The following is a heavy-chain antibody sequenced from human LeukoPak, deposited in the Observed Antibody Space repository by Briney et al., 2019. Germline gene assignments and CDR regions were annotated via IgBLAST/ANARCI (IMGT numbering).Heavy chain of an antibody. V-gene: IGHV3-30*14. J-gene: IGHJ4*02. CDR3: VKAHRYFDWSIHFDY. Sequence: GGSLRLSCAASGFTFSSYAMHWVRQAPGKGLEWVAVISYDGSNKYYADSVKGRFTISRDNSKNTLYLQMGSLRAEDTAVYYCVKAHRYFDWSIHFDYWGQGTLVTVSS. CDR1: GFTFSSYA. D-gene: IGHD3-9*01. CDR2: ISYDGSNK.